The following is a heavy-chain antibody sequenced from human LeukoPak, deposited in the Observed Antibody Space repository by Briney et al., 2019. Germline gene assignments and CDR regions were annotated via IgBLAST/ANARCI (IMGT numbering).Heavy chain of an antibody. CDR1: GGSISSGDYY. V-gene: IGHV4-30-4*01. J-gene: IGHJ3*02. Sequence: SETLSLTCTVSGGSISSGDYYWSWIRQPPGKGLEWIGYIYYSGSTYYNPSLKSRVTISVDTSKNQFSLKLSSVTAADTAVYYCARDPRRGINNFDIWDQGTMVTVSS. CDR3: ARDPRRGINNFDI. CDR2: IYYSGST. D-gene: IGHD3-10*01.